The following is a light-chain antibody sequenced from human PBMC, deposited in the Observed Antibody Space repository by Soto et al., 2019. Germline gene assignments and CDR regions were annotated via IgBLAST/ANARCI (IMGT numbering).Light chain of an antibody. CDR1: SNDAGGYYL. J-gene: IGLJ1*01. CDR2: EDT. V-gene: IGLV2-23*01. CDR3: CSYAGHSTYG. Sequence: QSVLTQPASVSGSPGQLITISCTGVSNDAGGYYLVSWYQQHPGQAPKLIIYEDTKRPSGVSSRFSGSTSANTPSLTISGLQAADEADYYCCSYAGHSTYGFAGGTKVTVL.